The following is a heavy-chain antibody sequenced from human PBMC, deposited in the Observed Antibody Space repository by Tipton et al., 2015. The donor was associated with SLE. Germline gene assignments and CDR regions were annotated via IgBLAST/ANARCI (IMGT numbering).Heavy chain of an antibody. V-gene: IGHV4-34*01. Sequence: TLSLTCAVYGGSFSGYYWSWIRQPPGKGLEWIGEINHSGSTNYNPSLKSRVTISVDTSKNQFSLKLSSVTAADTAVYYCARHRDWGRGYFDYWGQGTLVTVSS. CDR1: GGSFSGYY. CDR2: INHSGST. D-gene: IGHD3/OR15-3a*01. CDR3: ARHRDWGRGYFDY. J-gene: IGHJ4*02.